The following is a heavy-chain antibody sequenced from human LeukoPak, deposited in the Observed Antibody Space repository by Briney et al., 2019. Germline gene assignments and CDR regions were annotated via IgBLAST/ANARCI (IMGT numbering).Heavy chain of an antibody. CDR1: GDSISSSSYY. V-gene: IGHV4-39*01. CDR2: IFYSGNT. Sequence: SETLSLTCTVSGDSISSSSYYWGWIRQPPGKGLEWIGSIFYSGNTFYNPSLESRVTVSVDTSKNQFSLKLRSVTAADTAVYFCARHRSRWLQSSFDYWGQGTLVTVSS. J-gene: IGHJ4*02. D-gene: IGHD5-24*01. CDR3: ARHRSRWLQSSFDY.